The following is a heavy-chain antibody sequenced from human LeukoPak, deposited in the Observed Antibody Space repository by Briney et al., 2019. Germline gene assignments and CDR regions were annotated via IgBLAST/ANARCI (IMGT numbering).Heavy chain of an antibody. V-gene: IGHV3-48*01. J-gene: IGHJ6*03. Sequence: GGSLRLSCAASGFTFSSYSMNWVRQAPGKGLEWVSYISSSSSIIYYADSVKGRFTISRDNAKNSLYLQMNSLRAEDTAVYYCARERAIDDFWSGYLYYMDVWGKGTTVTVSS. D-gene: IGHD3-3*01. CDR1: GFTFSSYS. CDR2: ISSSSSII. CDR3: ARERAIDDFWSGYLYYMDV.